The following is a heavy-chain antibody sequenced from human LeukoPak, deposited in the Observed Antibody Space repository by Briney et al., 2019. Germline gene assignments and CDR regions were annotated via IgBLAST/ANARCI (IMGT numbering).Heavy chain of an antibody. Sequence: PGGSLRLSCEASGFTFSSFAMHWVRQAPGKGLEWVALIPFDGIKTDYADSVKGRFTNSRDNSKSMLYLELNSLRVEDTAPYYSARGPGSTSWSFDYWGQGTLVTVSS. CDR1: GFTFSSFA. J-gene: IGHJ4*02. CDR2: IPFDGIKT. V-gene: IGHV3-30*03. CDR3: ARGPGSTSWSFDY. D-gene: IGHD6-13*01.